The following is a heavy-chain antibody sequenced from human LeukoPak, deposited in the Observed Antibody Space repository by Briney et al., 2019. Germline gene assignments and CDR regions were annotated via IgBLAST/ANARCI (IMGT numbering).Heavy chain of an antibody. CDR2: IYYSGST. J-gene: IGHJ4*02. D-gene: IGHD2-21*02. V-gene: IGHV4-39*07. Sequence: PSETLSLTCTVSGGSISSSSYYWGWIRQPPGKGLEWIGSIYYSGSTYYNPSLKSRVTISVDTSKNQFSLKLSSVTAADTAVYYCASAYCGGDCPSDYWGQGTLVTVSS. CDR1: GGSISSSSYY. CDR3: ASAYCGGDCPSDY.